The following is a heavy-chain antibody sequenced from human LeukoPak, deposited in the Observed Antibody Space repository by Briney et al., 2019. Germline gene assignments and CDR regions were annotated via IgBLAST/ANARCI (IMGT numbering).Heavy chain of an antibody. CDR1: GDSITSHY. V-gene: IGHV4-59*11. J-gene: IGHJ4*02. D-gene: IGHD3-10*01. CDR3: ARERGEGY. CDR2: IYHTGST. Sequence: SETLSLTCTVSGDSITSHYWNWIRQTPGKGLEWIGYIYHTGSTNYNPSLESRGSISADTSNNRFSLRLYSVTAADTAVYYCARERGEGYWGQGILVTVSS.